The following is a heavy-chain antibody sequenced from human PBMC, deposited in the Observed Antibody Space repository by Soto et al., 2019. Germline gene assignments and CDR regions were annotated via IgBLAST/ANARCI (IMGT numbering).Heavy chain of an antibody. J-gene: IGHJ4*02. CDR2: INHSGST. Sequence: SETLSLTCAVYGGSFSGYYWSWIRQPPGKGLEWIGEINHSGSTNYNPSLKSRVTISVDTSKNQFSLKLSSVTAADTAVYYCASQIVRGDDYWGQGTLVTVSS. D-gene: IGHD3-10*01. CDR1: GGSFSGYY. V-gene: IGHV4-34*01. CDR3: ASQIVRGDDY.